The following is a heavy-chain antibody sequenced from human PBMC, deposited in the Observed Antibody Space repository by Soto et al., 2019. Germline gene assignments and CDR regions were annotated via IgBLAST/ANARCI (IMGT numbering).Heavy chain of an antibody. J-gene: IGHJ4*02. V-gene: IGHV3-53*01. CDR1: GFSVNNNY. D-gene: IGHD2-21*01. CDR2: IYTRGST. Sequence: GGSLRPSCAASGFSVNNNYMTWVRQTPGRRPEWVAVIYTRGSTHYADFATGRFTFSRDNSKNTLYLQMNSLRPEDTAVYYCAKLWGYYFESWGPGTLVTVSS. CDR3: AKLWGYYFES.